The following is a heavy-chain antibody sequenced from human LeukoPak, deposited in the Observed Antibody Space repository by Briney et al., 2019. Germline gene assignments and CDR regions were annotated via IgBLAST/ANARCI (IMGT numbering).Heavy chain of an antibody. J-gene: IGHJ4*02. D-gene: IGHD5-18*01. CDR1: GGSISSYY. CDR3: ARGRPRRGYSYTFFDY. V-gene: IGHV4-59*01. Sequence: ASETLSLTCTVSGGSISSYYWSWIRQPPGKGLEWIGYIYYSGSTNHNPSLKSRVTISVDTSKNQFSLKLSSVTAADTAVYYCARGRPRRGYSYTFFDYWGQGTLVTVSS. CDR2: IYYSGST.